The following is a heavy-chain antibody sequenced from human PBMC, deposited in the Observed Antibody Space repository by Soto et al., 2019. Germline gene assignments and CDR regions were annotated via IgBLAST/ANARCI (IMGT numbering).Heavy chain of an antibody. D-gene: IGHD2-21*02. CDR1: GFTFTNYA. CDR2: ISGSGGST. CDR3: AKALTAPFYLQH. J-gene: IGHJ1*01. Sequence: GGSLRLSCAASGFTFTNYAMTWVRQAPGKGLEWVSTISGSGGSTYYADSVKGRFTISRDNSKNTLYLQVNTLRAEDTAVYYCAKALTAPFYLQHWGQGTLVTVSS. V-gene: IGHV3-23*01.